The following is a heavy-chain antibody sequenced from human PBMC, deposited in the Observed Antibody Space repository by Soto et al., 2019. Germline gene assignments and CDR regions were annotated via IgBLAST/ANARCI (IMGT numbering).Heavy chain of an antibody. CDR1: GGSINSYY. Sequence: PSETLSLTCTVSGGSINSYYWSWIRQPPGKGLEWIGYIYYSGSTNYNPSLKSRVTISVDTSKNQFSLKLSSVTAADTAVYYCARIAAAPYDPWNHGYYLDYWGQGTLVT. D-gene: IGHD6-13*01. V-gene: IGHV4-59*08. CDR2: IYYSGST. CDR3: ARIAAAPYDPWNHGYYLDY. J-gene: IGHJ4*02.